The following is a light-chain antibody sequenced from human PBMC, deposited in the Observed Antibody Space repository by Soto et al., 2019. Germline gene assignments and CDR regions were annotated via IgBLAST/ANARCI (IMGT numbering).Light chain of an antibody. CDR3: QSYDTMLSGPGV. CDR2: NNI. CDR1: TSNLGAGYD. J-gene: IGLJ2*01. Sequence: QSVLTQPPSVSEAPGQTVTISCTGSTSNLGAGYDVHWYQQLPGTAPKLLIYNNINRPSGVPDRFSGSKSGTSASLAITGLQAEDEADYYCQSYDTMLSGPGVFGGGTKLTVL. V-gene: IGLV1-40*01.